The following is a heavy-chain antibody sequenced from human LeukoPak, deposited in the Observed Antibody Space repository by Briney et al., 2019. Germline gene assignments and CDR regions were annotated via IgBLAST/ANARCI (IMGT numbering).Heavy chain of an antibody. Sequence: SETLSLTCTVSGGSISSYYWSWIRQPPGKGLEWIGYIYYSGSTNYNPSLKSRVTISVDTSKNQFSLKLSSVTAADTAVYYCASEVSGSYWYVDLWGRGTLVTVSS. J-gene: IGHJ2*01. CDR1: GGSISSYY. V-gene: IGHV4-59*01. CDR2: IYYSGST. CDR3: ASEVSGSYWYVDL. D-gene: IGHD2-15*01.